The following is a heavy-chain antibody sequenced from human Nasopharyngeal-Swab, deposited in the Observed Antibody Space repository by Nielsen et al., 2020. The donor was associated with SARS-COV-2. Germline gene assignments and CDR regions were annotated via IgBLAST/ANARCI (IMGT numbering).Heavy chain of an antibody. CDR1: GFTFSSYS. D-gene: IGHD5-18*01. Sequence: GESLKISCAASGFTFSSYSMNWVRQAPGKGLEWVSSISSSSSYISYADSVKGRFTISRDNSKNTLYLQMNSLRAEDTAVYYCARAGGGYSYADYWGQGTLVTVSS. V-gene: IGHV3-21*01. CDR3: ARAGGGYSYADY. J-gene: IGHJ4*02. CDR2: ISSSSSYI.